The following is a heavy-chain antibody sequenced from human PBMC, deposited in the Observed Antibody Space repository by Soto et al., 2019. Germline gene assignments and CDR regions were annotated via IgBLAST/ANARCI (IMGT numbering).Heavy chain of an antibody. CDR2: IYYSGST. CDR3: ATYDGTGGFSSRHAFDI. V-gene: IGHV4-31*03. D-gene: IGHD3-22*01. CDR1: GGSISSCSYY. J-gene: IGHJ3*02. Sequence: SETLSLTCTVSGGSISSCSYYWSWLLPHPGQGLERPGYIYYSGSTYYNPARKGRLTISVDTSKNQFSLKLSSVTAAVTAVYYCATYDGTGGFSSRHAFDIWGQGTMVTVSS.